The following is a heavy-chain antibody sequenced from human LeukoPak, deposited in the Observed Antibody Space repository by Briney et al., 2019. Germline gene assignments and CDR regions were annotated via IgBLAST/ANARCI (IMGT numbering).Heavy chain of an antibody. CDR1: GGSFSGYY. Sequence: SETLSLTCAVYGGSFSGYYWSWIRQPPGKGLEWIGEINHSGSTNYNPSLKSRVTISVDTSKNQFSLKLSSVTAADTAVYYCARGSTFGTSCPNARAGVEKYYFDYWGQGTLVTVSS. CDR3: ARGSTFGTSCPNARAGVEKYYFDY. D-gene: IGHD2-2*01. J-gene: IGHJ4*02. V-gene: IGHV4-34*01. CDR2: INHSGST.